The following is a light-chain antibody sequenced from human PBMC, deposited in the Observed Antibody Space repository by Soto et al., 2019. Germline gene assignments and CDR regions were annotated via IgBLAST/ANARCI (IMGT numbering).Light chain of an antibody. CDR1: SSDVGRYNY. CDR3: SSFTSSSTFV. CDR2: DVS. V-gene: IGLV2-14*03. J-gene: IGLJ1*01. Sequence: QSVLAQPASVSGSRGQSITISCIGTSSDVGRYNYVSWFQQHPGKVPKLIIYDVSNWPSGVSDRFSGSKSGNTASLTISGLHPEDEADYYCSSFTSSSTFVFGTGTKLTVL.